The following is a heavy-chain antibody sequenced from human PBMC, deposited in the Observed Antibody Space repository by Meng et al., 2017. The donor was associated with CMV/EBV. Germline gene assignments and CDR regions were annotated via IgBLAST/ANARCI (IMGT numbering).Heavy chain of an antibody. CDR1: GGSFSGYY. CDR3: ATRLVPATEYNWFDP. Sequence: VYGGSFSGYYWSWIRQPPGKGPEWIGEINHSGSTNYNPSLKSRVTISVDTSKNQFSLKLSSVTAADTAVYYCATRLVPATEYNWFDPWGQGTLVTVSS. V-gene: IGHV4-34*01. CDR2: INHSGST. J-gene: IGHJ5*02. D-gene: IGHD2-2*01.